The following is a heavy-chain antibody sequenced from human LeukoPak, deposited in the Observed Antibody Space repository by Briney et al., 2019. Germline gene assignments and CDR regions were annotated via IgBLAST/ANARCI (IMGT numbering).Heavy chain of an antibody. V-gene: IGHV3-48*03. CDR2: ISSSGSTI. Sequence: GGSLRLSCAASGFAFRTYEMNWVRQAPGKGLEWVSYISSSGSTIYYADSVRGRFTISRDNAKNSLYLQMNSLRAEDTAVYYCARIMVATTREAFDYWGQGTLVTVSS. J-gene: IGHJ4*02. CDR1: GFAFRTYE. D-gene: IGHD5-12*01. CDR3: ARIMVATTREAFDY.